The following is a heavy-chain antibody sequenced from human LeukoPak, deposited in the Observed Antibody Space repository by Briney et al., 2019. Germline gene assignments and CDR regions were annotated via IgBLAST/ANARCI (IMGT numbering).Heavy chain of an antibody. D-gene: IGHD2-15*01. CDR1: GFTFTSSA. J-gene: IGHJ1*01. CDR2: IVVGSGNT. CDR3: AADFVGYCSGGSCDPLAEYFQH. V-gene: IGHV1-58*01. Sequence: GASVKVSCKASGFTFTSSAVQWVRQARGQRLEWIGWIVVGSGNTNYAQKFQERVTITRDMSTSTAYMELSRLRSEDTAVYYCAADFVGYCSGGSCDPLAEYFQHWGQGTLVTVSS.